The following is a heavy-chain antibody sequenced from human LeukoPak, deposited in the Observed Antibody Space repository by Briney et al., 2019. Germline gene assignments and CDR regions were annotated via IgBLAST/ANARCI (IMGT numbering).Heavy chain of an antibody. Sequence: PGGSLRLSCAASGFTFSSYSMNWVRQVPGKGLEWVSSISSSSSYIYYADSVKGRFTISRDNAKNSLYLQMNSLRAEDTAVYYCARDKVSGDSSGYYSLDYWGQGTLVTVSS. V-gene: IGHV3-21*01. D-gene: IGHD3-22*01. J-gene: IGHJ4*02. CDR2: ISSSSSYI. CDR1: GFTFSSYS. CDR3: ARDKVSGDSSGYYSLDY.